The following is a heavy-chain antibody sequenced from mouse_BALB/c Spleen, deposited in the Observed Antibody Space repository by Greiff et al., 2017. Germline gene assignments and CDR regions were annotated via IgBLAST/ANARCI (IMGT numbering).Heavy chain of an antibody. V-gene: IGHV1-15*01. CDR2: IDPETGGT. Sequence: VQLQQSGAELVRPGASVTLSCKASGYTFTDYEMHWVKQTPVHGLEWIGAIDPETGGTAYNQKFKGKATLTADKSSSTAYMELRSLTSEDSAVYYCTREGYGNYDYFDYWGQGTTLTVSS. CDR3: TREGYGNYDYFDY. D-gene: IGHD2-10*02. CDR1: GYTFTDYE. J-gene: IGHJ2*01.